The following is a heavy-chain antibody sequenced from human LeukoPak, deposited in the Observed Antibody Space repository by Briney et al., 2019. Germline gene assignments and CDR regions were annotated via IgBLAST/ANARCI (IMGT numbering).Heavy chain of an antibody. Sequence: GGSLRLSCAASGFTFSSYSMNWVRQAPGKGLEWVSYISSNSSTIYYADSVTGRFTIYRDNAKNSLYLQMNSLRDEETAVYYCARDVKGSSGWSGHWGQGTLVTVSS. J-gene: IGHJ4*02. V-gene: IGHV3-48*02. D-gene: IGHD6-19*01. CDR3: ARDVKGSSGWSGH. CDR1: GFTFSSYS. CDR2: ISSNSSTI.